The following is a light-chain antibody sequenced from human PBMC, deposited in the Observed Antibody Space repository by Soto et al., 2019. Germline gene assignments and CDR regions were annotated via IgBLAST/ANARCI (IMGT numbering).Light chain of an antibody. Sequence: TVLRQSAGTVSLSPGERATLPCRASQSVSSSYLAWYQQKPGQAPRLLIYGASSRATGIPDRFSGSGSGTDFTLTISRLEPEDFAVYYCQQYGSSPQTFAQGTKVDI. CDR2: GAS. V-gene: IGKV3-20*01. J-gene: IGKJ1*01. CDR3: QQYGSSPQT. CDR1: QSVSSSY.